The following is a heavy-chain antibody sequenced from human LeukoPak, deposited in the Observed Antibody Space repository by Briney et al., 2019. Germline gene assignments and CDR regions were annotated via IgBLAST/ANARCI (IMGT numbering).Heavy chain of an antibody. J-gene: IGHJ4*01. Sequence: SETLSLTCTVSGGSISPYYWSWIRQPPGKGLEWIGYIHYSGTTNYNPSLKSRVTMSVDTSNNHLSLRLTSVTAADTAVYYCASGDYGAGSPVMRYWGHGTLVIVSS. V-gene: IGHV4-59*08. CDR1: GGSISPYY. CDR3: ASGDYGAGSPVMRY. D-gene: IGHD3-10*01. CDR2: IHYSGTT.